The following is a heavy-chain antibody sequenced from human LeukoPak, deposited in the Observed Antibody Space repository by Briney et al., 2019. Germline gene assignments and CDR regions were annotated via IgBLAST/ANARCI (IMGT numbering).Heavy chain of an antibody. Sequence: PGGSLRLSCAASGFTFSSYWMHWVRQGPGKGLVWVSRINSDGSSTNYADSVKGRFTISRDNAKDTLYLQMNSLRAEDTAVYYCARGAIVDLRFSHYYYMDVWGKGTTVTISS. D-gene: IGHD3-22*01. J-gene: IGHJ6*03. V-gene: IGHV3-74*01. CDR1: GFTFSSYW. CDR2: INSDGSST. CDR3: ARGAIVDLRFSHYYYMDV.